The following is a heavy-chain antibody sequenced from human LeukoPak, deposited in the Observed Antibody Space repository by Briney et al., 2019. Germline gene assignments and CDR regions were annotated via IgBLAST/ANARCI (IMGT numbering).Heavy chain of an antibody. Sequence: PSETLSLTCAVYGGSFSGYYWSWIRQPPGKGLEWIGYIYYSGSTNYNPSLKSRVTISVDTSKNQFSLKLSSVTAADTAVYYCARVHYSGYYYYMDVWGKGTTVTVSS. J-gene: IGHJ6*03. CDR2: IYYSGST. CDR1: GGSFSGYY. V-gene: IGHV4-59*01. CDR3: ARVHYSGYYYYMDV. D-gene: IGHD1-26*01.